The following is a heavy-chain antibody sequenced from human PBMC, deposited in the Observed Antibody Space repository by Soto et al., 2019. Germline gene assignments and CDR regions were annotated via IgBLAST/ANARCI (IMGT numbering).Heavy chain of an antibody. CDR3: ARGSSSSWYPRLKGYNWFDP. D-gene: IGHD6-13*01. CDR2: IYYSGST. CDR1: GGSISSGGYY. Sequence: QVQLQESGPGLVKPSQTLSLTCTVSGGSISSGGYYWSWIRQHPGKGLEWIGYIYYSGSTYYNPSLKSRVTISVDTSKNQFSLKLSSVTAADTAVYYCARGSSSSWYPRLKGYNWFDPWGQGTLVTVSS. J-gene: IGHJ5*02. V-gene: IGHV4-31*03.